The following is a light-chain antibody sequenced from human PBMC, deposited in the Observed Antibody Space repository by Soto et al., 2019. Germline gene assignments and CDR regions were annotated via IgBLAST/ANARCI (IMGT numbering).Light chain of an antibody. CDR1: QSISSW. Sequence: DIQMTQSPSTLSASVGDRVTITCRASQSISSWLAWYQQKPGKAPKLLIYKASSLESGVPSRFSGSGSGTEFTQTISRLQPDDFATYYCQQYNSYSQTFGQGSKVEIK. V-gene: IGKV1-5*03. CDR3: QQYNSYSQT. CDR2: KAS. J-gene: IGKJ1*01.